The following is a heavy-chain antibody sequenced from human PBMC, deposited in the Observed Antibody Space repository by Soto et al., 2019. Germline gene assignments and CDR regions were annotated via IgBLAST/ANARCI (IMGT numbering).Heavy chain of an antibody. D-gene: IGHD5-12*01. CDR2: LKSKTDGGTT. CDR1: GFTFSNAW. V-gene: IGHV3-15*01. CDR3: TADRGYSGYDGGY. Sequence: EVQLVESGGGLVKPGGSLRLSCAASGFTFSNAWMSWVRQAPGKGREWVGRLKSKTDGGTTDYAAPVKGRFTISRDDSKHPLYLQMNTLKTEDTAVYYCTADRGYSGYDGGYWGQGTLVTVSS. J-gene: IGHJ4*02.